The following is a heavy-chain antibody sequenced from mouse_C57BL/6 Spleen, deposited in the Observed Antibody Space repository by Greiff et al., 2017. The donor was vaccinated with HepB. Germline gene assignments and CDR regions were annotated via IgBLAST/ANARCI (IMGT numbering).Heavy chain of an antibody. CDR3: TRSPDLIYDGYGASY. Sequence: QVQLQQSGAELVRPGASVTLSCKASGYTFTDYEMHWVKQTPVHGLEWIGAIDPETGGTAYNQKFKGKAILTADKSSSTAYMELRSLTSEDSAVYYCTRSPDLIYDGYGASYWGQRTLVTVSA. CDR2: IDPETGGT. D-gene: IGHD2-3*01. J-gene: IGHJ3*01. CDR1: GYTFTDYE. V-gene: IGHV1-15*01.